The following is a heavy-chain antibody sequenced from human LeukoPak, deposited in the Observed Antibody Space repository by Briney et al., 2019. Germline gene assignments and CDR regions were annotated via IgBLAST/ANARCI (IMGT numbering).Heavy chain of an antibody. J-gene: IGHJ4*02. CDR2: IIPIFGKA. V-gene: IGHV1-69*13. CDR1: GGTFSSYA. D-gene: IGHD6-13*01. Sequence: GASVTVSCKASGGTFSSYAISWVRQAPGQGVEWMGGIIPIFGKANYAQRFQGRVTITADESTSTAYMELSSLRSEDTAVYYCARERGRVMQQLVPYFDYWGQGTLVTVSS. CDR3: ARERGRVMQQLVPYFDY.